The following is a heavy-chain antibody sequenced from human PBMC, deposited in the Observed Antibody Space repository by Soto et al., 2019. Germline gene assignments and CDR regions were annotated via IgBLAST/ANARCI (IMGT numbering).Heavy chain of an antibody. V-gene: IGHV4-30-2*06. CDR2: IYHSGST. CDR1: GGTITRGRSS. D-gene: IGHD2-2*01. Sequence: TSETLSLTCSVSGGTITRGRSSWNWIRQSPGKGLEWIAYIYHSGSTYYNPSLKSRVTISVDRSENRFSLKLSSVTAADTAVYFCVRESVPSGPNYFDTWGPGTLVTVSS. J-gene: IGHJ5*02. CDR3: VRESVPSGPNYFDT.